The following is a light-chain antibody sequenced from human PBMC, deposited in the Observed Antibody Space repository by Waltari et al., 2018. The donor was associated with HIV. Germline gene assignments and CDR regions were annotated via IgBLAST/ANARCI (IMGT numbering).Light chain of an antibody. Sequence: QSALTQPASVSGSPGQSITISCTGTSSDIGYFKFVSWYQQHPGKDPKLMIYDVSSRPSGVSDRISGSKSGNTASLTISGLQPEDEADYYCSSYTSGSTWVFGGGTKVTVL. CDR3: SSYTSGSTWV. CDR1: SSDIGYFKF. CDR2: DVS. J-gene: IGLJ3*02. V-gene: IGLV2-14*03.